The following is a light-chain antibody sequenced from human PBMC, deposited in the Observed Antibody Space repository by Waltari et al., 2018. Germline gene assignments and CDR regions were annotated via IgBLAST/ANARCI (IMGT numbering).Light chain of an antibody. CDR3: HQRSDWPIA. CDR2: DAY. CDR1: QSVNNY. Sequence: EIVLTQSPVTLSLSPGERATLSCRASQSVNNYLAWYQHKPGQAPRLLIYDAYNRATGIPARFSGSASGTDFTLTISSLEPEDFAVYYCHQRSDWPIAFGQGTRLEIK. J-gene: IGKJ5*01. V-gene: IGKV3-11*01.